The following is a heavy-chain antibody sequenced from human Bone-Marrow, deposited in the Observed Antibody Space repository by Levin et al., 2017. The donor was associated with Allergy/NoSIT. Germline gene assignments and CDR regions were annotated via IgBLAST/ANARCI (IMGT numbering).Heavy chain of an antibody. J-gene: IGHJ4*02. V-gene: IGHV1-18*01. Sequence: PGESLKISCKASGYTFTSYGISWVRQAPGQGLEWMGWISAYNGNTNYAQKLQGRVTMTTDTSTSTAYMELRSLRSDDTAVYYCARAIRTLYCSGGSCYYGGRNSMVWSSWGQGTLVTVSS. CDR2: ISAYNGNT. CDR1: GYTFTSYG. CDR3: ARAIRTLYCSGGSCYYGGRNSMVWSS. D-gene: IGHD2-15*01.